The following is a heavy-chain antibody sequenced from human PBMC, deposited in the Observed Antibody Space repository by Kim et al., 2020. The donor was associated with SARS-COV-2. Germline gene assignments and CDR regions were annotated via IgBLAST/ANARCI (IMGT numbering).Heavy chain of an antibody. V-gene: IGHV3-33*01. J-gene: IGHJ4*02. CDR2: IWYDGSNK. Sequence: GGSLRLSCAASGFTFSSYGMHWVRQAPGKGLEWVAVIWYDGSNKYYADSVKGRFTISRDNSKNTLYLQMNSLRAEDTAVYYCARDSSSWFLDYWGQGTLVTVSS. CDR1: GFTFSSYG. D-gene: IGHD6-13*01. CDR3: ARDSSSWFLDY.